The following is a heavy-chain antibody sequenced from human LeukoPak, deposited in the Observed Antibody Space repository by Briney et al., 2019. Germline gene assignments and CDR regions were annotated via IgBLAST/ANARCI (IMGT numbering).Heavy chain of an antibody. J-gene: IGHJ4*02. CDR3: ARQGYTAAYYFLDF. CDR1: GGSIRSYY. Sequence: SETLSLTCDVSGGSIRSYYWGWVCQPAGKGLEWIGRIYTTGTTDFNPSLKSRLTMSVDTSKNQFSLNLTSVTAADTAVYFCARQGYTAAYYFLDFWSPGTLVTVSS. D-gene: IGHD2/OR15-2a*01. V-gene: IGHV4-4*07. CDR2: IYTTGTT.